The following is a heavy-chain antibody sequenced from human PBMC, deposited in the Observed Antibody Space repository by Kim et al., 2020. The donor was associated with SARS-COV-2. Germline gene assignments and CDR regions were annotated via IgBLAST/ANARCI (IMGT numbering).Heavy chain of an antibody. Sequence: GGSLRLSCAASGFTFSSYGMHWVRQAPGKGLEWVAVIWYDGSSKYYADSVKGRFTISRDNSKNTLYLQMNSLRAEDTAVYYCAREGYCSGGSCYSYWFYWGQGTLVTVSS. V-gene: IGHV3-33*01. CDR2: IWYDGSSK. J-gene: IGHJ4*02. D-gene: IGHD2-15*01. CDR3: AREGYCSGGSCYSYWFY. CDR1: GFTFSSYG.